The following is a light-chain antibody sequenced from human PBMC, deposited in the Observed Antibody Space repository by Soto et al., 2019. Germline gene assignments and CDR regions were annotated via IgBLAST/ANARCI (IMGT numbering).Light chain of an antibody. V-gene: IGLV2-23*01. CDR2: EAS. Sequence: QSALTQPASVSGSPGQSITISCTGTNSDVGGHNFVSWYQQYPGKAPKLLIYEASKRPSGLSNRFSGSKSGNTASLTISALHAEDEADYYCCSLTNGATWVFGGGTKVTVL. J-gene: IGLJ3*02. CDR3: CSLTNGATWV. CDR1: NSDVGGHNF.